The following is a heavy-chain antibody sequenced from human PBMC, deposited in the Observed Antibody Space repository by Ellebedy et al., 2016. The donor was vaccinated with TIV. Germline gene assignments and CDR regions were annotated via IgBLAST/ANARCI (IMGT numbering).Heavy chain of an antibody. Sequence: GESLKISXAASGFTFSSYAMSWVRQAPGKGLEWVSAISGSGGSTYYADSVKGRFTISRDNSKNTLYLQMNSLRAEDTAVYYCARGSMTTVTLIDYWGQGTLVTVSS. CDR3: ARGSMTTVTLIDY. CDR2: ISGSGGST. J-gene: IGHJ4*02. CDR1: GFTFSSYA. V-gene: IGHV3-23*01. D-gene: IGHD4-17*01.